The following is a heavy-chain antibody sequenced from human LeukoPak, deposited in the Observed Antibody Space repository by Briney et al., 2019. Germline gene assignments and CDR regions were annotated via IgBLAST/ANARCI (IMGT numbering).Heavy chain of an antibody. CDR1: GVSITNFY. Sequence: SETLSLTCTGSGVSITNFYGGWIRQSPGKGLELIGYIYYSGTTNYSPSLKSRVSISVDTSKKQFSLKLSSVTAADTAVYYCARSPGGGFDIWGQGTMVTVSS. D-gene: IGHD2-15*01. CDR3: ARSPGGGFDI. J-gene: IGHJ3*02. V-gene: IGHV4-59*01. CDR2: IYYSGTT.